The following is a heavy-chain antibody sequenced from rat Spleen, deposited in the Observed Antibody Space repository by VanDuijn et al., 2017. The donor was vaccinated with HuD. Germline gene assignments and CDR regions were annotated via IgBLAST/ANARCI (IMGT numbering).Heavy chain of an antibody. V-gene: IGHV5-27*01. Sequence: EVQLVESGGGLVQPGRSLKLSCAASGFTFNNYYMVWVRQAPTKGLEWVAYISTGGGSTYYRDSVKGRFTISRDNAKSTLYLQMDSLRSEDTATYYCARKTPLFDYWGQGVMVTVSS. D-gene: IGHD3-1*01. CDR3: ARKTPLFDY. J-gene: IGHJ2*01. CDR2: ISTGGGST. CDR1: GFTFNNYY.